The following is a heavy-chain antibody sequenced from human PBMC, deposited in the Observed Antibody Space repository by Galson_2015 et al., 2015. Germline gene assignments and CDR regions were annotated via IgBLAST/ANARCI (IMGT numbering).Heavy chain of an antibody. J-gene: IGHJ4*02. V-gene: IGHV3-21*01. Sequence: LRLSCAASGFPFSSYSMNWVRQAPGKGLEWVSSISSSSSYICYADSVKGRFTISRDNGKNSLYLQMNSLRAEDTAVYYCASAIAVAGMGHWGQGSLVTVSS. CDR3: ASAIAVAGMGH. CDR1: GFPFSSYS. D-gene: IGHD6-19*01. CDR2: ISSSSSYI.